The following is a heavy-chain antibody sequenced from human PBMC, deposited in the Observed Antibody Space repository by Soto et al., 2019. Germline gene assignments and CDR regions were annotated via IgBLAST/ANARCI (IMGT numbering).Heavy chain of an antibody. CDR1: GYTFTSYY. Sequence: ASVKVSCKASGYTFTSYYMHWVRQAPGQGLEWMGIINPSGGSTSYAQKFQGRVTITADESTSTAYMELSSLRSEDTAVYYCATHRTGKVVAPLLDYYYYYGMDVWGQGTTVTVSS. J-gene: IGHJ6*02. D-gene: IGHD2-15*01. CDR3: ATHRTGKVVAPLLDYYYYYGMDV. V-gene: IGHV1-46*01. CDR2: INPSGGST.